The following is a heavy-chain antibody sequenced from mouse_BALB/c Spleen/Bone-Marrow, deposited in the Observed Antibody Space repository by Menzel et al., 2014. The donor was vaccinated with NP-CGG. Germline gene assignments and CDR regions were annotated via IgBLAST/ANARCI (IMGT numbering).Heavy chain of an antibody. D-gene: IGHD2-4*01. CDR2: IYPGDGDT. CDR3: ARSEATMILAY. CDR1: GYTFTSYW. Sequence: QVQLQQSGAELARPGASVKLSCKASGYTFTSYWMQWVKRRPGQGLEWIGAIYPGDGDTRYTQKFKGKATLTADKSSSTAYMQLSSLASEDSAVYYCARSEATMILAYWGQGTLVTVSA. V-gene: IGHV1-87*01. J-gene: IGHJ3*01.